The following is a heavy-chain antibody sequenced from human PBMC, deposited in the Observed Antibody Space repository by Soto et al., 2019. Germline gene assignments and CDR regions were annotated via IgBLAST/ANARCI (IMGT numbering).Heavy chain of an antibody. CDR3: ARVFPGRPTGFDP. V-gene: IGHV4-30-4*01. CDR2: IYYSGST. D-gene: IGHD4-17*01. CDR1: GGSISSGDYY. J-gene: IGHJ5*02. Sequence: QVQLQESGPGLVKPSQTLSLTCTVSGGSISSGDYYWSWIRQPPGKGLEWIGYIYYSGSTYYNPSLKSRVTISVDTSKNQFALKLSSVTAADTAVYYCARVFPGRPTGFDPWGQGTLVTVSS.